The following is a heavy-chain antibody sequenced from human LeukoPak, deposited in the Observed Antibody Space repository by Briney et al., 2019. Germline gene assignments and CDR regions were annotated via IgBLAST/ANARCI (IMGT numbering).Heavy chain of an antibody. D-gene: IGHD1-14*01. CDR3: ARRKVSRGDFDY. CDR1: GFTFSSYA. V-gene: IGHV3-30*04. J-gene: IGHJ4*02. Sequence: GRSLRLSCAASGFTFSSYAMHWVRQAPGKGLEWVAVISYDGSNKYYADSVKGRFTISRDNSKNSLYLQMNSLRAEDTAVYYCARRKVSRGDFDYWGQGTLVTVSS. CDR2: ISYDGSNK.